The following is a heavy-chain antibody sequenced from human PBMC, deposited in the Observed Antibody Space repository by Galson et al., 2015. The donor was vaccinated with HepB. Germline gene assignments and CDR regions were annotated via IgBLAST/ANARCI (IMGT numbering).Heavy chain of an antibody. CDR2: ISYDGSNK. CDR1: GFTFSSYA. V-gene: IGHV3-30-3*01. Sequence: SLRLSCAASGFTFSSYAMHWVRQAPGKGLEWVAVISYDGSNKYYADSVKGRFTISRDNSKNTLYLQMNSLRAEDTAVYYCARAPPGGGSYWVYWYFDLWGRGTLVTVSS. D-gene: IGHD1-26*01. J-gene: IGHJ2*01. CDR3: ARAPPGGGSYWVYWYFDL.